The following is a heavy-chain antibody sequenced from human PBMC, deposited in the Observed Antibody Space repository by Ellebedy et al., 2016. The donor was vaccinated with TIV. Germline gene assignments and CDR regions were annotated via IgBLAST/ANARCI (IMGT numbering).Heavy chain of an antibody. D-gene: IGHD2/OR15-2a*01. CDR2: ISGSGGNT. CDR3: ARDSDYLAGYYYGMDV. V-gene: IGHV3-23*01. J-gene: IGHJ6*02. Sequence: PGGSLRLSCAASGFTFNSYAMSWVRQAPGKGLEWVSAISGSGGNTYYADSVKGRFTISRDNSKNTLYLQMNSLRAEDTAVYYCARDSDYLAGYYYGMDVWGQGTTVTVSS. CDR1: GFTFNSYA.